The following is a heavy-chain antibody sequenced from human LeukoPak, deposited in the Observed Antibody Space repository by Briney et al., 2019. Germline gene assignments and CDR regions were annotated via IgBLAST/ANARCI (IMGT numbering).Heavy chain of an antibody. Sequence: GTSLRLSCVASGFTFADHAMHWVRRAPGQGLEWVTGINWDNDGIVYAASVRGRFTVSRDNAKNTLYLQMNRLRPEDTAFYYCARDDYNTLGYNFHYWGQGTLVTVSS. V-gene: IGHV3-9*01. CDR1: GFTFADHA. CDR3: ARDDYNTLGYNFHY. CDR2: INWDNDGI. D-gene: IGHD1-1*01. J-gene: IGHJ4*02.